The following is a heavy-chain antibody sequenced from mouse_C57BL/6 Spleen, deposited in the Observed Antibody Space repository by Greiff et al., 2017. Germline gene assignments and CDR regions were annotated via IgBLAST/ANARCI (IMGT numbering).Heavy chain of an antibody. D-gene: IGHD2-4*01. CDR1: GYSITSGYY. J-gene: IGHJ4*01. Sequence: EVKLQESGPGFVKPSQSLSLTCSVTGYSITSGYYWNWIRQFPGNKLEWMGYISYDGSNNYNPSLKNRISITRDTSKNQFFLKLNSVTTEDTATYYCARGGDYDVDAMDYWGQGTSVTVSS. CDR2: ISYDGSN. CDR3: ARGGDYDVDAMDY. V-gene: IGHV3-6*01.